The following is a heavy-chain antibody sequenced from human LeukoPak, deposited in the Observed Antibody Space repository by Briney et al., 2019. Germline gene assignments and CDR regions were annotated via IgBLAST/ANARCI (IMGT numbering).Heavy chain of an antibody. CDR3: ARHRSGWLQSSFDY. J-gene: IGHJ4*02. Sequence: SGTLSLTCGVSGGSISSSYWWSWVRQPPGKGLEWIGEIYHSGSTNYNPSLKSRVTISMDKSKNQFSLNLSSVTAADTAVYYCARHRSGWLQSSFDYWGQGTLVTVSS. CDR2: IYHSGST. D-gene: IGHD5-24*01. V-gene: IGHV4-4*02. CDR1: GGSISSSYW.